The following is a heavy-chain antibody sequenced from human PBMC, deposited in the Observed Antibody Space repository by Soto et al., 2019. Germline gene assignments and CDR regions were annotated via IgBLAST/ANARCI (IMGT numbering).Heavy chain of an antibody. CDR1: GGTFSSYT. Sequence: SVKVSCKASGGTFSSYTISWVRQAPGQGLEWMGGIIPIFGTANYAQKFQGRVTITADESTSTAYMELSSLRSEDTAVYYCAMVISAGHFDYWGQGTLVTVSS. D-gene: IGHD3-22*01. CDR2: IIPIFGTA. J-gene: IGHJ4*02. V-gene: IGHV1-69*13. CDR3: AMVISAGHFDY.